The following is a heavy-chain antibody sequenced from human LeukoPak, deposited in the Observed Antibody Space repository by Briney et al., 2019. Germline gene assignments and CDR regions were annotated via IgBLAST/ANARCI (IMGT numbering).Heavy chain of an antibody. Sequence: GGSLRLSCAASGFTFSSYAMHWVRQAPGKGLEWVAVISYDGSNKYYADSVKGRFTISRDNSKNTLYLQMNSLRAEDTAVYYCARESAYCSSTSCYRGENSHYFDYWGQGTLVTVSS. CDR3: ARESAYCSSTSCYRGENSHYFDY. CDR1: GFTFSSYA. V-gene: IGHV3-30-3*01. D-gene: IGHD2-2*02. J-gene: IGHJ4*02. CDR2: ISYDGSNK.